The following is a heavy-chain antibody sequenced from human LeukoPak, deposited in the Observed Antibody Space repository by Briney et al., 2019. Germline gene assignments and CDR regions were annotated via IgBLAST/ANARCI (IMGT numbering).Heavy chain of an antibody. CDR2: IIPIFGTA. J-gene: IGHJ4*02. CDR1: GGTFSSYA. CDR3: AREPAAGNYFDY. V-gene: IGHV1-69*06. Sequence: GSSVKVSCKASGGTFSSYAISWVRQAPGQGLEWMGGIIPIFGTANYAQKFQGRVTITADKSTSTAYMELSSLRSEDTAVYYCAREPAAGNYFDYWGQGTLVTVSS. D-gene: IGHD2-2*01.